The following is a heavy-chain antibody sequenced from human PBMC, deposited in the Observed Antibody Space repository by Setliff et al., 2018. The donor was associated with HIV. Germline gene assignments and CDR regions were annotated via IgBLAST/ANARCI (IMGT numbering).Heavy chain of an antibody. V-gene: IGHV1-18*01. J-gene: IGHJ5*01. D-gene: IGHD1-26*01. CDR1: GYIFNAYA. Sequence: ASVKVSCKTSGYIFNAYAITWVRQAPGQGLEWIGWISPYNGDMKYAQNFQGRLTVTIDASTTTAYLELSSLRPDDTAVYYCSRGPKYIKPTSNWFDSWGQGTPVTVSS. CDR2: ISPYNGDM. CDR3: SRGPKYIKPTSNWFDS.